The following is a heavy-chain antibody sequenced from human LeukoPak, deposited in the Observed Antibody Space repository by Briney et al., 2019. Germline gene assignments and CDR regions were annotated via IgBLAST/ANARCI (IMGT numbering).Heavy chain of an antibody. D-gene: IGHD3-10*01. Sequence: SETLSLTCAVSGGSISSSNWWSWVRQPPGKGLEWIGEIYNSGGTSYNPSLKSRVAISLDKSNNQFSLKLSSVTAADTAVYFCARVGRDYYGSGSLGAFSYYGLDVWGQGTTVIVSS. CDR1: GGSISSSNW. J-gene: IGHJ6*02. V-gene: IGHV4-4*02. CDR3: ARVGRDYYGSGSLGAFSYYGLDV. CDR2: IYNSGGT.